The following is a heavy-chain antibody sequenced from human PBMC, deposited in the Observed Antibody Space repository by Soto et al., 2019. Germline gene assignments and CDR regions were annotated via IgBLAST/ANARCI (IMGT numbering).Heavy chain of an antibody. Sequence: SETLSLTCSVSGGYVTNYYWSWIRQPPGKGLEWIGYIYYTGSTNCNPSLKSRVTISVDTSKNQFSLKLSSVTAADTAVYYCARRYGSAIDYWGQGTLVTVSP. J-gene: IGHJ4*02. CDR1: GGYVTNYY. V-gene: IGHV4-59*08. CDR2: IYYTGST. D-gene: IGHD1-26*01. CDR3: ARRYGSAIDY.